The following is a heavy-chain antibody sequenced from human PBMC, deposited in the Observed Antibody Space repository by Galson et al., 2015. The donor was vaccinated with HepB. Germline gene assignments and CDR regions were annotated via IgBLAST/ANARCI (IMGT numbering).Heavy chain of an antibody. CDR3: AREGGAAAQIPRWDNYYYYGMDV. CDR1: GFTFSSYS. V-gene: IGHV3-48*02. Sequence: SLRLSCAASGFTFSSYSMNWVRQAPGKGLEWVSYISSSSSTIYYADSVKGRFTISRDNAKNSLYLQMNSLRDEDTAVYYCAREGGAAAQIPRWDNYYYYGMDVWGQGTTVTVSS. CDR2: ISSSSSTI. J-gene: IGHJ6*02. D-gene: IGHD6-13*01.